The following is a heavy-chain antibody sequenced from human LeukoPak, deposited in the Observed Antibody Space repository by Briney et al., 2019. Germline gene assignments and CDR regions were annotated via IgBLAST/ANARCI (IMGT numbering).Heavy chain of an antibody. Sequence: SETLSLTCAVSGYSIRSGYYWGWIRQPPGKGLEWIGSIYHSGSTYYNPSLKSRVTISVDTSKNQFSLKLSSVTAADTAVYYCARDSGTIPSGGSDNWFDPWGQGTLVTVSS. CDR3: ARDSGTIPSGGSDNWFDP. J-gene: IGHJ5*02. D-gene: IGHD2-15*01. CDR2: IYHSGST. CDR1: GYSIRSGYY. V-gene: IGHV4-38-2*02.